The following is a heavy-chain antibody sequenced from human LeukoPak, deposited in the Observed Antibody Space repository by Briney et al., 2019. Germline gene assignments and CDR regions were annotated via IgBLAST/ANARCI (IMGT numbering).Heavy chain of an antibody. CDR1: GYSFTSYW. CDR2: IFPADSDT. V-gene: IGHV5-51*01. J-gene: IGHJ1*01. Sequence: GESLNLSCKGSGYSFTSYWVAWVRQMPGKGLEWMGIIFPADSDTRYSPSFQGQVTISVDKSINTAYLQWSSLKASDTAMYYCARHRYFQLWGQGTLVTVSS. CDR3: ARHRYFQL.